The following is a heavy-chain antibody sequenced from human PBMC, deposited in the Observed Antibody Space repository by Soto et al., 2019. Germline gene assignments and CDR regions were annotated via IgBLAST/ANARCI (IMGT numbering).Heavy chain of an antibody. J-gene: IGHJ5*02. D-gene: IGHD3-3*01. CDR2: IYPDDSDT. V-gene: IGHV5-51*01. CDR1: GYSFTNYW. CDR3: ARLEWLSLAAWFDP. Sequence: GESLKISCNGSGYSFTNYWIGWVRQMPWKGLEWMGMIYPDDSDTKYSPSFQGQVTFSADKSINTAYLQWSSLKASDTAIYYCARLEWLSLAAWFDPWGQGTLVTVSS.